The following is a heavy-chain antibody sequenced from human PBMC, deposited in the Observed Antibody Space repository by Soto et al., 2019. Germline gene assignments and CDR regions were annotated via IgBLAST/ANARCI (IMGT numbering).Heavy chain of an antibody. D-gene: IGHD6-19*01. CDR2: IYYRSKWYD. J-gene: IGHJ4*02. Sequence: QVPLQQSGPGLVKPSQTLSLTCAISGDSVSSNRAAWNWIRQSPSRGLEWLGRIYYRSKWYDNFTVSVNSLITIRPDTSNNPFSLQLHFVIPEDTAVYSCARVAVASTDDGGGMEYWGQATLGTVSS. CDR1: GDSVSSNRAA. V-gene: IGHV6-1*01. CDR3: ARVAVASTDDGGGMEY.